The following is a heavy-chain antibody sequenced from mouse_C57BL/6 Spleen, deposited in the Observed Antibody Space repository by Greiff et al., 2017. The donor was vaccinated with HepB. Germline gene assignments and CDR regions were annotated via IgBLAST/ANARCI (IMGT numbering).Heavy chain of an antibody. CDR3: ARYYGYDRNWYFDV. Sequence: QVQLQQSGAELARPGASVKLSCKASGYTFTSYGISWVKQRTGQGLEWIGEIYPRSGNTYYNEKFKGKATLTADKSSSTAYMELRSLTSEDSAVYFCARYYGYDRNWYFDVWGTGTTVTVSS. CDR2: IYPRSGNT. J-gene: IGHJ1*03. CDR1: GYTFTSYG. D-gene: IGHD2-2*01. V-gene: IGHV1-81*01.